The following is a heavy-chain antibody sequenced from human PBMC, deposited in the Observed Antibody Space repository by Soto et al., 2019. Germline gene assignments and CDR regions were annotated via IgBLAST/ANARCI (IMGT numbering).Heavy chain of an antibody. D-gene: IGHD4-4*01. Sequence: QVQLQQWGAGLLKPSETLSLTCAVYGGSFSGYYWSWIRQPPGMGLEWIGEINHSGSTNYNPSLKSRVTISVDTSKNQFSQKLSSVTPADTAVYYCARARSNYQGWFDPWGQGTLVTVSS. CDR2: INHSGST. J-gene: IGHJ5*02. CDR3: ARARSNYQGWFDP. CDR1: GGSFSGYY. V-gene: IGHV4-34*01.